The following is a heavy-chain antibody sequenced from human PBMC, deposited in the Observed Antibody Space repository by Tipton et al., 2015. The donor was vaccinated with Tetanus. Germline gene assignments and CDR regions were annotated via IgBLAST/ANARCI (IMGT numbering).Heavy chain of an antibody. J-gene: IGHJ6*02. Sequence: LRLSRAVYGGSFTDYSWSWIRQPPGQGLEWIGEVNQAGNTDYIPSLKGRATMSLDTSKSQLSLNLSSVTAADTAVYYCARGPRTRIYDSSGYSFRYFYGMDVWGLGATVTVSS. CDR1: GGSFTDYS. CDR2: VNQAGNT. CDR3: ARGPRTRIYDSSGYSFRYFYGMDV. V-gene: IGHV4-34*01. D-gene: IGHD3-22*01.